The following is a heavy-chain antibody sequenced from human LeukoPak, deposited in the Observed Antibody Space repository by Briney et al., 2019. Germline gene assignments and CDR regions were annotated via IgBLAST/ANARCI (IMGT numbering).Heavy chain of an antibody. CDR2: IRYDGSNK. D-gene: IGHD6-6*01. J-gene: IGHJ4*02. CDR3: ANLPPSSSDY. CDR1: GFTFSSYG. V-gene: IGHV3-30*02. Sequence: GGSLRLSCAASGFTFSSYGMHWVRQAPGKGLEWVAFIRYDGSNKYYADSVKGRFTISRDNSKNTMYLQMNSLRAEDTAVYYCANLPPSSSDYWGQGTLVTVSS.